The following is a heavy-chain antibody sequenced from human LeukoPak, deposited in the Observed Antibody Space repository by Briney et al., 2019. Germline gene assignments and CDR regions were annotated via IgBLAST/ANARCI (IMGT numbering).Heavy chain of an antibody. CDR2: IYPGDCDT. CDR1: GYSFTSYW. Sequence: GESLNISCKGSGYSFTSYWICGWRQLPGKELVWMVIIYPGDCDTRYSPSFQGQVTISADKSISTSYLQWSSLNASDTAMYYCARILSGYDSVDYYYYYYMDVWGKGTTVTVSS. J-gene: IGHJ6*03. CDR3: ARILSGYDSVDYYYYYYMDV. V-gene: IGHV5-51*01. D-gene: IGHD5-12*01.